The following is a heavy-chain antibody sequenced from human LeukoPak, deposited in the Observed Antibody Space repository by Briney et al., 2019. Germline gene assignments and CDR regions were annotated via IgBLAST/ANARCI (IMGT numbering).Heavy chain of an antibody. CDR3: ARDRGYLDGFDI. Sequence: PSETLSLTCSVSGGSISSSSYYWGWIRQPPGKGLEWIGSIYYSGSTYYNPSLKSRVTISVDTSKNQLSLKLSSVTAADTAVYYCARDRGYLDGFDIWGQGTMVTVSS. J-gene: IGHJ3*02. CDR2: IYYSGST. CDR1: GGSISSSSYY. V-gene: IGHV4-39*07. D-gene: IGHD3-10*01.